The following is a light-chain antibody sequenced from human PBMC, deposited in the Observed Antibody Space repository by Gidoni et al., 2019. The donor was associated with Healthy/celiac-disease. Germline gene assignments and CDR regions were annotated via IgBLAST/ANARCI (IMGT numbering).Light chain of an antibody. V-gene: IGKV1-5*03. CDR2: KAS. J-gene: IGKJ1*01. CDR3: KQYSSYSWT. Sequence: DIQMTQSPPTLSAFVGDRVTITCRASQSISSWVAWYQQKPGKAPKLLISKASTLESGVPSRVSGSGAGTEFALTISSLQPDDFATYYCKQYSSYSWTFGQGTKVEIK. CDR1: QSISSW.